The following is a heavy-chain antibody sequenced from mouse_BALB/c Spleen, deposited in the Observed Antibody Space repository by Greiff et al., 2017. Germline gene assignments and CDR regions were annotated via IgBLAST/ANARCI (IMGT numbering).Heavy chain of an antibody. CDR3: AITGGDD. J-gene: IGHJ2*01. Sequence: EVQVVESGGGLVQPGGSRKLSCAASGFTFSSFGMYWVRQAPEKGLEWVAYISSGSSTIHYADKVKGRFTISRDNPKNTLFLQMTSLRAEDTAMYYCAITGGDDWGQGTTVTVSS. D-gene: IGHD4-1*01. V-gene: IGHV5-17*02. CDR1: GFTFSSFG. CDR2: ISSGSSTI.